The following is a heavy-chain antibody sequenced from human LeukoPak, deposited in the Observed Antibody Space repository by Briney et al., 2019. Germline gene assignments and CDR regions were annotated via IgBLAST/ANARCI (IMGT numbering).Heavy chain of an antibody. CDR1: GNSFTNYW. V-gene: IGHV5-51*01. CDR3: AREVREDGGDSFYDQ. CDR2: IYPADSDT. Sequence: GESLKISCKGSGNSFTNYWIGWVRQMPGEGLEWMGIIYPADSDTRYSPSFQGQVTISADESISTAYLQWSSLKASDTAIYYCAREVREDGGDSFYDQWGQGTLVTVSS. D-gene: IGHD2-21*01. J-gene: IGHJ5*02.